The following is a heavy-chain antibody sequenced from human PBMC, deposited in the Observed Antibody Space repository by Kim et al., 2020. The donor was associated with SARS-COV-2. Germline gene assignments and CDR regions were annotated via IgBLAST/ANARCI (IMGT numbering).Heavy chain of an antibody. J-gene: IGHJ6*03. Sequence: SETLSLTCTVSGGSISSSSYYWGWIRQPPGKGLEWIGSIYYSGSTYYNPSLKSRVTISVDTSKNQFSLKLSSVTAADTAVYYCARGAEYSSFSEYYYYY. CDR3: ARGAEYSSFSEYYYYY. CDR2: IYYSGST. CDR1: GGSISSSSYY. D-gene: IGHD6-6*01. V-gene: IGHV4-39*01.